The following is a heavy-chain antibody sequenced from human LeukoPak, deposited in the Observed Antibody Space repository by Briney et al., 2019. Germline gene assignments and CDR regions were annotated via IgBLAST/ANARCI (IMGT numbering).Heavy chain of an antibody. CDR3: ARNGLTTGAKSYYYYMDV. CDR2: ISAYNGNT. J-gene: IGHJ6*03. CDR1: GYTFTSYG. D-gene: IGHD1-1*01. V-gene: IGHV1-18*01. Sequence: ASVTVSCKASGYTFTSYGISWVRQAPGQGLEWMGWISAYNGNTNYAQKRQGRVTMTTDTSTSTAYMELRSLRSDDTAVYYCARNGLTTGAKSYYYYMDVWGKGTTVTVSS.